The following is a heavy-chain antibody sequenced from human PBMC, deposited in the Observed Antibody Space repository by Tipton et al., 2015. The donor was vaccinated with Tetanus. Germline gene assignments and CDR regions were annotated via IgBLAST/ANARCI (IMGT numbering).Heavy chain of an antibody. V-gene: IGHV4-31*11. CDR3: ARDGGNYFYYGMNV. J-gene: IGHJ6*02. CDR2: IYSPGTT. Sequence: TLSLTCDVSGGSFSGNYWSWIRQSPGKGLEWIGYIYSPGTTSYAPSLRGRATISFDSVKNHFSLSLSSVTAADTAMYYCARDGGNYFYYGMNVWGQGAAVTVSS. CDR1: GGSFSGNY.